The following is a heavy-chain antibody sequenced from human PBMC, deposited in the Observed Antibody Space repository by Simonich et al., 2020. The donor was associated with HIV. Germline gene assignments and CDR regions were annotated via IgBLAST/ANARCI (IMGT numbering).Heavy chain of an antibody. J-gene: IGHJ3*02. D-gene: IGHD6-13*01. V-gene: IGHV4-34*01. Sequence: QVQLQQWGAGLLKPSETLSLTCAVYGGSFSGYYWSWIRKPPGKGQEWIGEINHSGSRNDTLPRRRRVTISVDTAQDQFSLKLSCGTAADTAVYYCAGSPEYDPSKIAAAALLRGAAFDIWGQGTMVTVSS. CDR2: INHSGSR. CDR1: GGSFSGYY. CDR3: AGSPEYDPSKIAAAALLRGAAFDI.